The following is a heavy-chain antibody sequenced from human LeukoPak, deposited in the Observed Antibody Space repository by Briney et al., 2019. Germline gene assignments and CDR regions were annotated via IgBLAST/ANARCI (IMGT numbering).Heavy chain of an antibody. CDR2: ISYDGSNK. CDR1: GFTFSSYA. Sequence: GGSLRLSCAASGFTFSSYAMHWVRQAPGKGLEWVAVISYDGSNKYYADSVKGRFTISRDNSKNTLYLQMSSLRAEDTAVYYCAAMIRGHAFDIWGQGTMVTVSS. D-gene: IGHD3-22*01. CDR3: AAMIRGHAFDI. V-gene: IGHV3-30-3*01. J-gene: IGHJ3*02.